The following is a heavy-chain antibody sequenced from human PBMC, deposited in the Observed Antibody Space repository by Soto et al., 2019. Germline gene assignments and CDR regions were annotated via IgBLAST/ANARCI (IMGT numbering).Heavy chain of an antibody. CDR3: AKENGYSSSWFEFDY. D-gene: IGHD6-13*01. CDR1: GFTFSSYA. CDR2: ISGRGGST. Sequence: EVQLLESGGGLVQPGGSLRLSCAASGFTFSSYAISWVRQAPGKGLEWVSAISGRGGSTYYADSVKGRFTISRDNSKNTLYLQMNSLRAEDTAVYYCAKENGYSSSWFEFDYWGQGTLVTVSS. J-gene: IGHJ4*02. V-gene: IGHV3-23*01.